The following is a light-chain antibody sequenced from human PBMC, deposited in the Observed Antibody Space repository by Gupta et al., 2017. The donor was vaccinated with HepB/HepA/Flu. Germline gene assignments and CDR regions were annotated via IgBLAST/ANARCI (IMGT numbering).Light chain of an antibody. J-gene: IGKJ3*01. CDR3: QQDGHSPRT. V-gene: IGKV3-20*01. Sequence: IVLTQSPGTLSVSPGERATPSCRASQSVNNNYLAWYQQKPGQAPRLLIYGASSRATGIPDRFSGSGSGTDFTLTISRMETEDFAVFYCQQDGHSPRTFGPGTKVDIK. CDR1: QSVNNNY. CDR2: GAS.